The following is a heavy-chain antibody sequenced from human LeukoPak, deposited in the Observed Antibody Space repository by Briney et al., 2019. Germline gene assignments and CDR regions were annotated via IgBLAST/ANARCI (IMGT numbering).Heavy chain of an antibody. CDR3: ARLDSYYYYMDV. Sequence: ASVKVSCKASGYTFTSYGISWVRQAPGQGLEWMGWISAYNGKTNYVQKFQGRVTMTTDTSTSTAYMELRSLRSDDTAVYYCARLDSYYYYMDVWGKGTTVTVSS. J-gene: IGHJ6*03. CDR1: GYTFTSYG. V-gene: IGHV1-18*01. CDR2: ISAYNGKT.